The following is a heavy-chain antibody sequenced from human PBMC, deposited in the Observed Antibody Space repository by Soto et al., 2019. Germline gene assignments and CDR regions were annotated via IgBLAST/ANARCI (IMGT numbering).Heavy chain of an antibody. Sequence: QVQLVQSGTEVKKPGASVKVSCKASGYTFSSYGITWVRQAPGQGLEWMGWITTYKGNANYAHNLQGRVTMTTDTXTSTAYMELRSLRSDDTAVYYCARVNYGDYVNFDYWGQGTLVTVSS. CDR1: GYTFSSYG. CDR3: ARVNYGDYVNFDY. D-gene: IGHD4-17*01. CDR2: ITTYKGNA. V-gene: IGHV1-18*01. J-gene: IGHJ4*02.